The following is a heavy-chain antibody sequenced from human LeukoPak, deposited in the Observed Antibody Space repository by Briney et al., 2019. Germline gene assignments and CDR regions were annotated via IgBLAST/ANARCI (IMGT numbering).Heavy chain of an antibody. V-gene: IGHV3-30*18. CDR2: ISNDGSDE. CDR3: AKDNNAAAGRRLIDY. CDR1: GFTFSTYA. Sequence: GRSLRLSCAASGFTFSTYAMHWVRQAPGKGLEWVAIISNDGSDEDYVDSVKGRFTISRDNSKNTLYLQMNSLRAEDTAVYYCAKDNNAAAGRRLIDYWGQGTLVTVSS. J-gene: IGHJ4*02. D-gene: IGHD6-13*01.